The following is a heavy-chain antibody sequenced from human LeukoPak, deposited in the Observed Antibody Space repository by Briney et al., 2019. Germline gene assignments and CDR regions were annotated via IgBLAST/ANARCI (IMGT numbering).Heavy chain of an antibody. J-gene: IGHJ6*03. CDR3: ARSLGYCTGTSCYYMDV. Sequence: SETLSLTCTVSGGSISSYYWSWIRQPAGKGLEWIGRIYTSGSTDYNPSLKSRATMSVDRSKNRFSLRLSSVTAADTAVYYCARSLGYCTGTSCYYMDVWGKGTTVTVSS. D-gene: IGHD2-2*01. V-gene: IGHV4-4*07. CDR2: IYTSGST. CDR1: GGSISSYY.